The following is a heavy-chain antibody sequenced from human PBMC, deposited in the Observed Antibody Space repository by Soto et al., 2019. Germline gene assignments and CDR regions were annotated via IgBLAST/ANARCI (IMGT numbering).Heavy chain of an antibody. V-gene: IGHV3-21*01. CDR1: GFTFSSYS. D-gene: IGHD1-1*01. CDR3: AAGELISDY. Sequence: EVQLVESGGGLVKPGGSLRLSCAASGFTFSSYSMNWVRQAPGKGLEWVSSISSSSSYIYYADSVKGRFTISRDNAKNSLYPQMNSLRAEDTAVYYCAAGELISDYWGQGTLVTVSS. CDR2: ISSSSSYI. J-gene: IGHJ4*02.